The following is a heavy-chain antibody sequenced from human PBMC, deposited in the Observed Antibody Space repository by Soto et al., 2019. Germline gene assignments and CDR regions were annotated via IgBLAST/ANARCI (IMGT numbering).Heavy chain of an antibody. J-gene: IGHJ5*02. CDR2: INHSGST. CDR1: GGSFSGYY. Sequence: SETLSLTCAVYGGSFSGYYWSWIRQPPGKGLEWIGEINHSGSTNYNPSLKSRVTISVDTSKNQFSLKLSSVTAADTAVYYCARGPNYDSSRYYLTWGQGTLVTVSS. V-gene: IGHV4-34*01. D-gene: IGHD3-22*01. CDR3: ARGPNYDSSRYYLT.